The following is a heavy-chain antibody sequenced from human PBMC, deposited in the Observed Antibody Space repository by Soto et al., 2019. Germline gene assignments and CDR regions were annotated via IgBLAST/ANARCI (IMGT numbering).Heavy chain of an antibody. CDR2: IFYSGSA. Sequence: QLQLQESGPGLVKASETLSLTCNVSGGSISSSRSYWAWIRQPPGKGLEWIPNIFYSGSAYYNPSLASRVPAAVATSKNQFALKRSSVTAADTAFYYCASQPTTAHIDLLFDPWGQGTLVTVSS. CDR3: ASQPTTAHIDLLFDP. CDR1: GGSISSSRSY. J-gene: IGHJ5*02. V-gene: IGHV4-39*01. D-gene: IGHD3-9*01.